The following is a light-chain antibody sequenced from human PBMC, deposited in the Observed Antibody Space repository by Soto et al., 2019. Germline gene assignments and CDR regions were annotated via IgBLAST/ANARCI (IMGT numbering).Light chain of an antibody. Sequence: EVVLTQSPATLSLSPGERATLSCRASQTVRNNYLAWYQQKPGQAPRLLIYDASNRATGIPARFSGSGSGTDFTLTISSLEPEDFAVYYCLQRSNWPTFGQGTRLEIK. V-gene: IGKV3-11*01. CDR2: DAS. J-gene: IGKJ5*01. CDR3: LQRSNWPT. CDR1: QTVRNNY.